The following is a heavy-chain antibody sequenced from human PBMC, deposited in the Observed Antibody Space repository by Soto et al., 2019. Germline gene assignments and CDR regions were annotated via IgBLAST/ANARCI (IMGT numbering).Heavy chain of an antibody. Sequence: SVKVSWKASGGTFSSYAISWVRQAPGQGLEWMGGIIPIFGTENYAQKFQGRVTITADESTSTAYMELSSLRSEDTAVYYCARGSWNGPPRDPIYNWFDPWGQGTLVTVSS. CDR1: GGTFSSYA. V-gene: IGHV1-69*13. J-gene: IGHJ5*02. D-gene: IGHD1-1*01. CDR3: ARGSWNGPPRDPIYNWFDP. CDR2: IIPIFGTE.